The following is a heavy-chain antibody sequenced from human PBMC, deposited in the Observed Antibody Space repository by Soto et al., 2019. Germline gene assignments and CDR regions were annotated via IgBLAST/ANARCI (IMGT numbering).Heavy chain of an antibody. CDR3: ASAGRHPIAVFVAYYGMDV. J-gene: IGHJ6*02. V-gene: IGHV1-18*04. Sequence: ASVKVSGKASGYTFTSYGISWVRQAPGQGLEWMGWIGAYNGNTNYAQKLQGRVTMTTDTSTSTAYMELRSLRSDDTAVYYCASAGRHPIAVFVAYYGMDVWGQGTTDTVSS. D-gene: IGHD6-19*01. CDR2: IGAYNGNT. CDR1: GYTFTSYG.